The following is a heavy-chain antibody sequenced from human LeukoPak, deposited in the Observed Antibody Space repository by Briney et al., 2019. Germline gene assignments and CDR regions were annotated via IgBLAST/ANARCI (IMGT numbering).Heavy chain of an antibody. D-gene: IGHD2-2*02. CDR2: IYYSGST. CDR1: GGSISSYY. CDR3: ARPHPIGYCSSTSCYIGWFDP. J-gene: IGHJ5*02. V-gene: IGHV4-59*08. Sequence: SETLSLTCTVSGGSISSYYWSWIRQPPGKGLEWIGYIYYSGSTNYNPSLKSRVTISVGTSKNQFSLKLSSVTAADTAVYYCARPHPIGYCSSTSCYIGWFDPWGQGTLVTVSS.